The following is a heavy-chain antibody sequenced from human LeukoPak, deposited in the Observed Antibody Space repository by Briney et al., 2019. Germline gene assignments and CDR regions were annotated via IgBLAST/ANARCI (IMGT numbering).Heavy chain of an antibody. CDR2: ISGGGSTT. V-gene: IGHV3-23*01. CDR3: AKRSYVSGSYSNPVDS. J-gene: IGHJ4*02. Sequence: GGSLRLSCAASGFTFSSDAMNWVRQAPGKGLEWVSGISGGGSTTFYADSVKGRFTISRDNSKNTLFLQMNSLRAEDTAVYYCAKRSYVSGSYSNPVDSWGQGTLVTVSS. CDR1: GFTFSSDA. D-gene: IGHD3-10*01.